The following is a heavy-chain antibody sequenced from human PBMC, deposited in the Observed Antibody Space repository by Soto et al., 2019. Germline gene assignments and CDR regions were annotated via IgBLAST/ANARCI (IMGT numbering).Heavy chain of an antibody. CDR2: IYYSGST. V-gene: IGHV4-59*01. J-gene: IGHJ5*02. CDR1: GGSISSYY. Sequence: SEILSLTCTVSGGSISSYYWSWIRQPPGKGLEWIGYIYYSGSTNYNPSLKSRVTISVDTSKNQFSLKLSSVTAADTAVYYCARANTAIYWFDPWGQGTLVTVSS. D-gene: IGHD5-18*01. CDR3: ARANTAIYWFDP.